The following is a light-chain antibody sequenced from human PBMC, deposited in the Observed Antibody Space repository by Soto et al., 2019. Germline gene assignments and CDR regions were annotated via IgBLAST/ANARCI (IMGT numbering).Light chain of an antibody. CDR2: EDN. J-gene: IGLJ2*01. CDR3: QSYDSSNHHVV. CDR1: RGSIASNY. Sequence: NFMLTQPHSVSESPGKTVTISCTRSRGSIASNYVQWYQQRPGSAPTTVIYEDNQRPSGVPDRFSGSIDSSSNSASRTISGLKTEDEADYYCQSYDSSNHHVVVGGGTKLTVL. V-gene: IGLV6-57*04.